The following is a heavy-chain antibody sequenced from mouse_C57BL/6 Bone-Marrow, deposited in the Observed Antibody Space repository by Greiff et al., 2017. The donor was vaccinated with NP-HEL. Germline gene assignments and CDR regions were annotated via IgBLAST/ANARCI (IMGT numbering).Heavy chain of an antibody. CDR1: GYTFTSYW. CDR2: IDPSDSYT. D-gene: IGHD1-1*01. V-gene: IGHV1-59*01. J-gene: IGHJ2*01. Sequence: QVQLQQPGAELVRPGTSVKLSCKASGYTFTSYWMHWVKQRPGQGLEWIGVIDPSDSYTNYNQKFKGKATLTVDTSSSTAYMQLSSLTSEDSAVYYCARPGSSPYFDYWGQGTTLTVSS. CDR3: ARPGSSPYFDY.